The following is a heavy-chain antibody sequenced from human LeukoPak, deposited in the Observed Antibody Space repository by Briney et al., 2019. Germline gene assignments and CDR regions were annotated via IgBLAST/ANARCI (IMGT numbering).Heavy chain of an antibody. Sequence: GGSLRLSCAASGFTSSSYWMSWVRQAPGKGLEWVANIKQDGSEEYYVDSVKGRFTISRDNAKNSLYPQMNSLRAEDTAVYYCAREVSSSSLNAGYDYWGQGTLVTVSS. CDR2: IKQDGSEE. D-gene: IGHD6-6*01. J-gene: IGHJ4*02. CDR1: GFTSSSYW. CDR3: AREVSSSSLNAGYDY. V-gene: IGHV3-7*01.